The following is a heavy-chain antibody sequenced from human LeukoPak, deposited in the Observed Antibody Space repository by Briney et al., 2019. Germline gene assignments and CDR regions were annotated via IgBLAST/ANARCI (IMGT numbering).Heavy chain of an antibody. V-gene: IGHV3-23*01. J-gene: IGHJ5*02. D-gene: IGHD2-2*01. CDR2: ISGSGGST. CDR3: AKGGVCSSTSCYADRFDP. CDR1: GFTFSSYA. Sequence: GGSLRLSCAASGFTFSSYAMSWVRQAPGKGLEWVSAISGSGGSTYYADSVKGRFTISRDKSKNTLYLQMNSLRAEDTAVYYCAKGGVCSSTSCYADRFDPWGQGTLVTVSS.